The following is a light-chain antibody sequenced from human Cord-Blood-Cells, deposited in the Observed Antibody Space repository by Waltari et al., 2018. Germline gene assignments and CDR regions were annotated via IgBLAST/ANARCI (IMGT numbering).Light chain of an antibody. CDR2: WAS. CDR3: QQYYSTPLT. Sequence: DIVMTHSPDSLAAYMGERAIINCNSSQSVLYSSNNKNYLAWYQQKPGQPPKLLIYWASTRESGVPDRFSGSGSGTDFTLTISSLQAEDVAVYYCQQYYSTPLTFGGGTKVEIK. J-gene: IGKJ4*01. CDR1: QSVLYSSNNKNY. V-gene: IGKV4-1*01.